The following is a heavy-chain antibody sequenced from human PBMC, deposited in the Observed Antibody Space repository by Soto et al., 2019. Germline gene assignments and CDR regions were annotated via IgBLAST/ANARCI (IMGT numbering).Heavy chain of an antibody. Sequence: QLQLQESGPGLVKPSETLSLTCTVSGGSISSSSYYWGWIRQPPGQGLEWIGSIYYSGSTYYNPSLRSRVTISVDTSKHQFSLKLSAVTAADTAVYYCGRQEYSSSRPSWDFDLWGRGTLVTVSS. D-gene: IGHD6-6*01. CDR3: GRQEYSSSRPSWDFDL. J-gene: IGHJ2*01. CDR1: GGSISSSSYY. CDR2: IYYSGST. V-gene: IGHV4-39*01.